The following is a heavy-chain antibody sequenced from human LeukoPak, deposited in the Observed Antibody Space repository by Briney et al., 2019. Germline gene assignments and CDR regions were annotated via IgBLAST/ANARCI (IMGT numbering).Heavy chain of an antibody. CDR1: GGSVSSGSYY. J-gene: IGHJ4*02. D-gene: IGHD5-18*01. CDR3: ARGDTAMVRKGRYYFDY. CDR2: IHYSGST. Sequence: SETLSLTCTVSGGSVSSGSYYWSWIRQPPGKGLEWIGYIHYSGSTNYNPSLKSRVTISVDTSKNQFSLKLSSVTAADTAVYYCARGDTAMVRKGRYYFDYWGQGTLVTVSS. V-gene: IGHV4-61*01.